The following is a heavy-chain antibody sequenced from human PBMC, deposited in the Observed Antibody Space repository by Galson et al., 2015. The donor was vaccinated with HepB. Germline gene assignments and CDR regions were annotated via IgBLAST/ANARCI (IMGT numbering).Heavy chain of an antibody. J-gene: IGHJ3*02. CDR1: GDIFTSYA. Sequence: SVKVSCKASGDIFTSYAMHWVRQAPGQRLEWMGWINAGNGNTKYSQKFQGRVTITRDTSASTAYMELSSLRSEDTSVYYCARGLGADYDAFAIWGQGTMVTVSS. CDR2: INAGNGNT. CDR3: ARGLGADYDAFAI. D-gene: IGHD1-26*01. V-gene: IGHV1-3*01.